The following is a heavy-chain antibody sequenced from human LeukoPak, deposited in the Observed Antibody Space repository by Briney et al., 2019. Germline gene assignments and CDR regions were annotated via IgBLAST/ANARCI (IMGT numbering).Heavy chain of an antibody. D-gene: IGHD3-22*01. V-gene: IGHV1-69*13. CDR1: GGTFSSYA. J-gene: IGHJ4*02. Sequence: ASVKVSCKASGGTFSSYAISWVRQAPGQGLEWMGGIIPIFGTANYAQKFQGRVTITAGESTSTAYMELSSLRSEDTAVYYCARVGALEDYDSSGYFFDYWGQGTLVTVSS. CDR3: ARVGALEDYDSSGYFFDY. CDR2: IIPIFGTA.